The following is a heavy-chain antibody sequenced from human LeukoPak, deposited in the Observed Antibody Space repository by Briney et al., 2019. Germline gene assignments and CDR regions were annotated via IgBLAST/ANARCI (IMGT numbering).Heavy chain of an antibody. CDR3: ARERVVYDSSGYYPDYFDY. CDR2: IYYSGST. J-gene: IGHJ4*02. Sequence: SETLSLTCTVSGGSISSSSYYWGWIRQPPGKGLEWIGSIYYSGSTYYNPSLKSRVTISVDTSKNQFSLKLSSVTAADTAVYYCARERVVYDSSGYYPDYFDYWGQGTLVTVSS. D-gene: IGHD3-22*01. V-gene: IGHV4-39*01. CDR1: GGSISSSSYY.